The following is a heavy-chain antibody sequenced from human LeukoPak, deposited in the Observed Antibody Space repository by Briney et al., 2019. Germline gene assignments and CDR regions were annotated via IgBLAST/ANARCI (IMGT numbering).Heavy chain of an antibody. Sequence: GGSLRLSCAASGFTLSSSWMSWVRQAPGKGLEWVANIKQDGSEKYYVDSVKGRFAISRDNAKNSVYLQMNSLRAEDTAVYYCAREQTGTDIWGQGTMVTVSS. D-gene: IGHD1-1*01. V-gene: IGHV3-7*01. J-gene: IGHJ3*02. CDR2: IKQDGSEK. CDR3: AREQTGTDI. CDR1: GFTLSSSW.